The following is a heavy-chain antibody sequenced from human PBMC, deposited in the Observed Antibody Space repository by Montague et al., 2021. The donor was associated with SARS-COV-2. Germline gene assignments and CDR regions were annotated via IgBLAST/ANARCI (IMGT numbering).Heavy chain of an antibody. Sequence: SETLSLTCTVSGGSISSFYWSWFRQPPGKGLEWIGYISYSGSTNYNPSLTSRVTMSVDTSKNQFSLKVNSVTAADTAVYYCARHYSATLPAAYWGQGTLVTVSS. V-gene: IGHV4-59*08. D-gene: IGHD2-15*01. CDR1: GGSISSFY. CDR2: ISYSGST. J-gene: IGHJ4*02. CDR3: ARHYSATLPAAY.